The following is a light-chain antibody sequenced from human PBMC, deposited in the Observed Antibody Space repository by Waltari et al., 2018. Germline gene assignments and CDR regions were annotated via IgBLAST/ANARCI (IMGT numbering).Light chain of an antibody. CDR1: QSISKW. CDR2: KAS. J-gene: IGKJ4*01. Sequence: DIQMTKSPSTRSASVGDRVMFSCRASQSISKWLAWYQQKPGKAPKLLIYKASTLESGVPSRFSGSGSGTEFTLTISSLQPEDFATYYCQQYNSYSLLSFGGGTKVEIK. CDR3: QQYNSYSLLS. V-gene: IGKV1-5*03.